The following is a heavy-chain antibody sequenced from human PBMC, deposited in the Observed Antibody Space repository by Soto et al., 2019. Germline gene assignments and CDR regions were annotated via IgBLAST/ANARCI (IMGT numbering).Heavy chain of an antibody. J-gene: IGHJ6*02. CDR1: GGSISSSSYY. CDR3: ARVSVSNSRRIYYGMDV. D-gene: IGHD2-15*01. CDR2: INHSGST. Sequence: SETLSLTCTVSGGSISSSSYYWGWIRQPQGKGLEWIGKINHSGSTYYNPSLKSRVTISVDTSKNQFSLKLSSVTAADTAVYYCARVSVSNSRRIYYGMDVWGQGTTVTVSS. V-gene: IGHV4-39*07.